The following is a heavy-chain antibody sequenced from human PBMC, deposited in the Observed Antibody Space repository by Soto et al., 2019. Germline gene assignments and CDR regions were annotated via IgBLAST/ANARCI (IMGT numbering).Heavy chain of an antibody. D-gene: IGHD5-18*01. CDR3: ARDHPHSYGVYYFDY. CDR2: IYSSGST. V-gene: IGHV4-59*01. J-gene: IGHJ4*02. Sequence: SETLSLTCTVSGGSIRNYYWNWIRQSPGKGLEWIGYIYSSGSTHYNPSLQNRVTISIDTSKNQVSLKVNSVTAADTAVYYCARDHPHSYGVYYFDYGGQGTRVTV. CDR1: GGSIRNYY.